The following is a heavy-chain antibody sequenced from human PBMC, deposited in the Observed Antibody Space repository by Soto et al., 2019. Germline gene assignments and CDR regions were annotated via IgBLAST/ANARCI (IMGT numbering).Heavy chain of an antibody. CDR3: ASRDPGTSVDY. Sequence: SETLSLTCAVSSGSFTSNNWWTWVRQPPGQGLEWIGEIYRTGSTNYNPSLKSRVTISLDKSENQFSLKVTSLTAADTAVYYCASRDPGTSVDYWGQGTLVTVSS. CDR2: IYRTGST. V-gene: IGHV4-4*02. D-gene: IGHD1-7*01. J-gene: IGHJ4*02. CDR1: SGSFTSNNW.